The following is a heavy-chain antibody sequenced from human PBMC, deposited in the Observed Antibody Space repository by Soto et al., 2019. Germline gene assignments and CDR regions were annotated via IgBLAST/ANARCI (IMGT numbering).Heavy chain of an antibody. CDR2: IYYSGST. D-gene: IGHD3-22*01. CDR1: GGSISRYY. J-gene: IGHJ5*02. CDR3: ARSNSGYYKWFDP. Sequence: SETLSLTCTVSGGSISRYYWSWIRQPPGKGLEWIGYIYYSGSTNYNPSLKSRVAISVDTSKNQFSLKLSSVTAADTAIYYCARSNSGYYKWFDPWGQGTLVTVSS. V-gene: IGHV4-59*08.